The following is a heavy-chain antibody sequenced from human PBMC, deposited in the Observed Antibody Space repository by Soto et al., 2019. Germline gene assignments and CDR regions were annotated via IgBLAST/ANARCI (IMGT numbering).Heavy chain of an antibody. V-gene: IGHV3-64D*06. CDR3: VKGSITGTTSLSDY. Sequence: GVSLRLSCSASGFTFSSYAMHWVRQAPGKGLEYVSAISSNGGSTYYAGSVKGRFTISRDNSKNTLYLQMSSLRAEDTAVYYCVKGSITGTTSLSDYRGQGTLVTVSS. D-gene: IGHD1-7*01. J-gene: IGHJ4*02. CDR2: ISSNGGST. CDR1: GFTFSSYA.